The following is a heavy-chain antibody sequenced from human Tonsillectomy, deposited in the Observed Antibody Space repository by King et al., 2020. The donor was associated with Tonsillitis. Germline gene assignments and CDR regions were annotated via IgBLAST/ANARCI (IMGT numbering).Heavy chain of an antibody. CDR2: ISYDGRNK. D-gene: IGHD3-10*01. Sequence: VQLVQSGGGVVQPGRSLRLSCAASGFTFSIYGMHWVRQAPGKGLEWVAFISYDGRNKYYGDSVKGRFTISRDNSKNTLYVQMNSLRPEDTAVYYCAKDRGEGDAYFHDGGQGTLVTVSS. J-gene: IGHJ1*01. CDR1: GFTFSIYG. CDR3: AKDRGEGDAYFHD. V-gene: IGHV3-30*18.